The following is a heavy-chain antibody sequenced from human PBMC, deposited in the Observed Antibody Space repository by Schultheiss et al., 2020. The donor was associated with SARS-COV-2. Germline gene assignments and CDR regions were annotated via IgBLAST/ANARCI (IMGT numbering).Heavy chain of an antibody. J-gene: IGHJ4*02. CDR3: ARDYYDSSGSVDY. D-gene: IGHD3-22*01. Sequence: SETLSLTCTVSGGSIRSYNWSWIRQPPGKGLEWIGSIYHSGSTYYNPSLKSLVTISVDTSKNQFSLKLSSVTAADTAVYYCARDYYDSSGSVDYWGQGTLVTVSS. CDR1: GGSIRSYN. CDR2: IYHSGST. V-gene: IGHV4-59*12.